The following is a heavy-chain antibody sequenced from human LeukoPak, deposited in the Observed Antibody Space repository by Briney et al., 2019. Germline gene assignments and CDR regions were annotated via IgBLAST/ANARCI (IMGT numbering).Heavy chain of an antibody. CDR1: GITFSGYR. J-gene: IGHJ4*02. Sequence: GGSLRLSCVVSGITFSGYRMIWVRQAPGKGLEWLSFMTTSGNTVFYAESVKDRFTISRDNAKKSLYLQMNSLRDEDTAVYYCARVGGATAVTMYFEYWGQGTLVTVTS. CDR3: ARVGGATAVTMYFEY. CDR2: MTTSGNTV. D-gene: IGHD1-26*01. V-gene: IGHV3-48*02.